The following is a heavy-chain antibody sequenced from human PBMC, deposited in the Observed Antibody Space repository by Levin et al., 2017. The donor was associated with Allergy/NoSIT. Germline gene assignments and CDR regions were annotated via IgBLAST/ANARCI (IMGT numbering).Heavy chain of an antibody. CDR1: GFTFSSYS. Sequence: PGGSLRLSCAASGFTFSSYSMNWVRQAPGKGLEWVSYISSSSSTIYYADSVKGRFTISRDNAKNSLYLQMNSLRAEDTAVYYCARDPRYSSGWYSASDYWGQGTLVTVSS. D-gene: IGHD6-19*01. V-gene: IGHV3-48*01. CDR3: ARDPRYSSGWYSASDY. J-gene: IGHJ4*02. CDR2: ISSSSSTI.